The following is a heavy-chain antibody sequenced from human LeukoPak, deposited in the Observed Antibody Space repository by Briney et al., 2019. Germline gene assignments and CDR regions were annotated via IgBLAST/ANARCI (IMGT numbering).Heavy chain of an antibody. D-gene: IGHD2-2*01. CDR2: TSPISGKT. Sequence: GASVKLSCKASGYTFPRCDLKWVRQATGQALEWVGWTSPISGKTGYAQKFQSRVTMTRDTSISTAYMGLSSLRSEDTAVYYCARESGDILVVPYYWGQGTLVTVSS. J-gene: IGHJ4*02. CDR1: GYTFPRCD. V-gene: IGHV1-8*01. CDR3: ARESGDILVVPYY.